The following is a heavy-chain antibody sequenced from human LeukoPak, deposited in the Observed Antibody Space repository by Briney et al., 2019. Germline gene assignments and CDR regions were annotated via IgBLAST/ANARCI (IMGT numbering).Heavy chain of an antibody. V-gene: IGHV3-74*01. CDR1: GFTFSSYW. Sequence: GGSLRLSCAASGFTFSSYWMHWVRQAPGKGLVWVSRINSDGGSTSYADSVKGRFTISRDDAKNTLYLQMNSLRAEDTAVYYCARGRRDGYNVYYYWGQGTLVTVSS. CDR2: INSDGGST. CDR3: ARGRRDGYNVYYY. D-gene: IGHD5-24*01. J-gene: IGHJ4*02.